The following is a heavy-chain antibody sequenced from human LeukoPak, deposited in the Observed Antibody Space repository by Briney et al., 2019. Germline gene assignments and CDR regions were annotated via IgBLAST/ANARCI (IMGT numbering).Heavy chain of an antibody. Sequence: GGSLRLSCAASGFTFSSYEMNWVRQAPGKGLEWVSYISSSGSTIYCADSVKGRFTISRDNAKNSLYLQMNSLRAEDTAVYYCARTRYSSGRYTDYWGQGTLVTVSS. CDR3: ARTRYSSGRYTDY. CDR2: ISSSGSTI. D-gene: IGHD6-19*01. J-gene: IGHJ4*02. CDR1: GFTFSSYE. V-gene: IGHV3-48*03.